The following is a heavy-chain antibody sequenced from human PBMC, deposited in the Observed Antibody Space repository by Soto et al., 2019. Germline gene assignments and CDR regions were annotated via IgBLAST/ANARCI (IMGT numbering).Heavy chain of an antibody. V-gene: IGHV3-53*01. Sequence: PGGALGLCCAASGVSVSSDYMSWVRQAPGKGLEWVSLIYSGGDTYYADSVKGRFTISRDISSNTIYLHMTSLRADDTAIYYCTRAGSDPGNFYISNYYAMDVWGRGTTVPVSS. CDR3: TRAGSDPGNFYISNYYAMDV. D-gene: IGHD3-10*01. CDR2: IYSGGDT. CDR1: GVSVSSDY. J-gene: IGHJ6*02.